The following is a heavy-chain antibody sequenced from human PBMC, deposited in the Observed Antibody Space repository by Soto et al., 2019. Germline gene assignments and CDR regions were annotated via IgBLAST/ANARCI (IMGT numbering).Heavy chain of an antibody. D-gene: IGHD3-9*01. CDR2: ISGSGGST. CDR1: GFTFSSYA. Sequence: EVQLLESGGGLVQPGGSLRLSCAASGFTFSSYAMSWVRQAPGKGLEWVSAISGSGGSTYYADSVKGRFTITRDNSKNTLYLQMNSLRAEDTAVYYCAKDLFYDILTGNFDYWGQGTLVTVSS. V-gene: IGHV3-23*01. J-gene: IGHJ4*02. CDR3: AKDLFYDILTGNFDY.